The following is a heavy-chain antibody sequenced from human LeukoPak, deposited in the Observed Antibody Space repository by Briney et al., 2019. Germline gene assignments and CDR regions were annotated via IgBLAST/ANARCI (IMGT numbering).Heavy chain of an antibody. V-gene: IGHV3-48*04. Sequence: GGSLRLSCAASGFTSSSYGMHWVRQAPGKGLEWVSYISSSGGTIHYADSVKGRFTISRDNAKNSLYLQMDSLRAEDTAVYYCARYSSSPSRTFDIWGQGTMVTVSS. CDR1: GFTSSSYG. D-gene: IGHD6-6*01. J-gene: IGHJ3*02. CDR3: ARYSSSPSRTFDI. CDR2: ISSSGGTI.